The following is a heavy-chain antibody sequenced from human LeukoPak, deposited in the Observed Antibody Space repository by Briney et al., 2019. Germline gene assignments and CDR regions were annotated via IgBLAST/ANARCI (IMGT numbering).Heavy chain of an antibody. V-gene: IGHV3-23*01. Sequence: GGSLRLSCAASGFTFSSYAMSWVRQAPGKGREWVSAISGSGGSTYYADSVKGRFTISRDNSKNTLYLQMNSLRAEDTAVYYCAKSAPGSVRGVISYFDYWGQGTLVTVSS. D-gene: IGHD3-10*01. J-gene: IGHJ4*02. CDR2: ISGSGGST. CDR3: AKSAPGSVRGVISYFDY. CDR1: GFTFSSYA.